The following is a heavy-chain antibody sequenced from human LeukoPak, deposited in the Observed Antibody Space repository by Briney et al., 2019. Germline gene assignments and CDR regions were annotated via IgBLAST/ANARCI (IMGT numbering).Heavy chain of an antibody. CDR1: GGTFSSYA. Sequence: SVKVSCKASGGTFSSYAISWVRQAPGQGLEWMGGIIPIFGTANYAQKFQGRVTITADTSTSTAYMELSRLRSGDTAVYYCASATKHDYGDYEEDYWGQGTLVTVSS. V-gene: IGHV1-69*06. CDR2: IIPIFGTA. J-gene: IGHJ4*02. CDR3: ASATKHDYGDYEEDY. D-gene: IGHD4-17*01.